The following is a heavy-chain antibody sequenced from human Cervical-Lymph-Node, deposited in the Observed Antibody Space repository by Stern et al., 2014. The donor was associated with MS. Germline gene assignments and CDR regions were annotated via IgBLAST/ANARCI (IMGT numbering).Heavy chain of an antibody. CDR1: GGTFSKFP. CDR3: ALSSETSDRWYSLGYDL. D-gene: IGHD6-13*01. J-gene: IGHJ5*02. V-gene: IGHV1-69*01. CDR2: IFPVFGTP. Sequence: VQLLESGDEVTKPGSSVKASCKASGGTFSKFPSSCVRQAPGQGLEWIGGIFPVFGTPTYAQEVRGRVTITADVSTSTVYMELSSLRSDDTAVYYCALSSETSDRWYSLGYDLWGQGTLVTVSS.